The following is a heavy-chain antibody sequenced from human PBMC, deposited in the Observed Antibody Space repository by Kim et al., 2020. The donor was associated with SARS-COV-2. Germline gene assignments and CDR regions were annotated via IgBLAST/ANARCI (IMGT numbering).Heavy chain of an antibody. V-gene: IGHV3-48*02. CDR1: GFTFSRYS. CDR2: IRSVADTM. D-gene: IGHD3-9*01. Sequence: GGSLRLSCVASGFTFSRYSMNWVRQAPGKGLEWIAWIRSVADTMYYADSVKGRFTISRDNAKNSLYLQLNTLRDEDTAVYYCARDVDWASVYWGQGTLVT. J-gene: IGHJ4*02. CDR3: ARDVDWASVY.